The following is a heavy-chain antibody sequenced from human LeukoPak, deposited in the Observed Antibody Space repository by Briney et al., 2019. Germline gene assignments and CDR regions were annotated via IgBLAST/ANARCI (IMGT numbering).Heavy chain of an antibody. CDR3: ARRQDYYDSSGYYGPYFGY. CDR1: GGSISSYY. CDR2: IYYSGST. V-gene: IGHV4-59*08. D-gene: IGHD3-22*01. Sequence: SETLSLTCTVSGGSISSYYWSWIRQPPGKGLEWIGYIYYSGSTNYNPSLKSRVTISVDTSKNQFSLKLSSVTAADTAVYYCARRQDYYDSSGYYGPYFGYWGQGTLVTVSS. J-gene: IGHJ4*02.